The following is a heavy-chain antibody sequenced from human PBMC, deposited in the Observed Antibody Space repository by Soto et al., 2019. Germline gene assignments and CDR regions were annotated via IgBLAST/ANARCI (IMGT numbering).Heavy chain of an antibody. CDR1: GGSFSGYY. D-gene: IGHD3-10*01. V-gene: IGHV4-34*01. CDR2: INHSGST. CDR3: ARDEDTMVRGVIKNRHYYYYGMDV. Sequence: SETLSLTCAVYGGSFSGYYWSWIRQPPGKGLEWIGEINHSGSTNYNPSLKSRVTISVDTSKNQFSLKLSSVTAADTAVYYCARDEDTMVRGVIKNRHYYYYGMDVWGQGTTVTVSS. J-gene: IGHJ6*02.